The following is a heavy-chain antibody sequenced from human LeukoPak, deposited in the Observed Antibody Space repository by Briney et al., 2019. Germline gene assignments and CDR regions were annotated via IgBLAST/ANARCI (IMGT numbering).Heavy chain of an antibody. Sequence: GGSLRLSCAASGFTFSSYGMHWVRQAPGKGLEWVAVISYDGSNKYYADSVKGRFTISRDNSKNTLYLQMNSLRAEDTAVYYCARVGSSGYYYVHFDYWGQGTLVTVSS. V-gene: IGHV3-30*03. CDR2: ISYDGSNK. CDR3: ARVGSSGYYYVHFDY. D-gene: IGHD3-22*01. J-gene: IGHJ4*02. CDR1: GFTFSSYG.